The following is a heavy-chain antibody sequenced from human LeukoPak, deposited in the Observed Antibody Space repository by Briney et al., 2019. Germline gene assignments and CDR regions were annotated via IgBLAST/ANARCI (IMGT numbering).Heavy chain of an antibody. J-gene: IGHJ6*03. CDR1: GFTFGDYA. Sequence: GGSLRLSCTASGFTFGDYAMSWFRQAPGKGLEWVGFIRSKAYGGTTEYAASVKGRFTISRDDSKSIAYLQMNSLRAEDTAVYYCAKNPALWFGELLYGDRDYMDVWGKGTTVTVSS. CDR3: AKNPALWFGELLYGDRDYMDV. V-gene: IGHV3-49*03. CDR2: IRSKAYGGTT. D-gene: IGHD3-10*01.